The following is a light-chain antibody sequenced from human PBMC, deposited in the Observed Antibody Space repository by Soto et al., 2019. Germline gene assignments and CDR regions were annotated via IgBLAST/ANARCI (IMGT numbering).Light chain of an antibody. CDR1: QSLVHSDGNTH. CDR3: MQRTLRPYT. Sequence: DVVMTQSPLSLPVTLGQPASISCRSTQSLVHSDGNTHLNWFQQRPGQSPRRLICKVSNRDSGVPDRFSGSASGTDFTLKISRVEAEDVGVYYCMQRTLRPYTFGQGTQLEIK. J-gene: IGKJ2*01. CDR2: KVS. V-gene: IGKV2-30*02.